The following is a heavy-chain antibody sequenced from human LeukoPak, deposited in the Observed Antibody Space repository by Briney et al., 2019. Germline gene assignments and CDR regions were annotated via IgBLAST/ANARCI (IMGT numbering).Heavy chain of an antibody. CDR3: ARRHYYDSSAFDI. CDR2: IYYSGST. Sequence: SETLSLTCTVSGGSISSSSYYWGWIRQPPGKGLEWIGSIYYSGSTYYNPSLKSRVTISVDTPKNQFSLKLSSVTAADTAVYYCARRHYYDSSAFDIWGQGTMVTVSS. J-gene: IGHJ3*02. D-gene: IGHD3-22*01. CDR1: GGSISSSSYY. V-gene: IGHV4-39*01.